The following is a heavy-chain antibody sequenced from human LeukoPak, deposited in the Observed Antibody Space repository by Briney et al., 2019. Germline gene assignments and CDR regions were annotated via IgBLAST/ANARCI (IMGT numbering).Heavy chain of an antibody. CDR1: GCTFTGYY. D-gene: IGHD2-2*01. CDR2: INPNSGGT. V-gene: IGHV1-2*02. CDR3: ARIPIASDIVVVPAAVYYFDY. J-gene: IGHJ4*02. Sequence: SVRVSCKASGCTFTGYYMHWVRQAPGQGLEWMGWINPNSGGTNYAQKFQGRVTMTRDMSISTAYMELSRLRSDDTAVYYCARIPIASDIVVVPAAVYYFDYLGQGTMVTVSS.